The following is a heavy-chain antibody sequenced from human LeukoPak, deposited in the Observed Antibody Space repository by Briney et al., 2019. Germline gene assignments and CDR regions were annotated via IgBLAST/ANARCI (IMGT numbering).Heavy chain of an antibody. CDR2: IYHSGST. CDR3: ARYSSSWYGIDY. D-gene: IGHD6-13*01. Sequence: SETLSLTCTVSGGSISSGGYYWSWIRQPPGKGLEWLGYIYHSGSTYYNPSLKSRVTISVDRSKNQFSLKLSSVTAADTAVYYCARYSSSWYGIDYWGQGTLVTVSS. J-gene: IGHJ4*02. V-gene: IGHV4-30-2*01. CDR1: GGSISSGGYY.